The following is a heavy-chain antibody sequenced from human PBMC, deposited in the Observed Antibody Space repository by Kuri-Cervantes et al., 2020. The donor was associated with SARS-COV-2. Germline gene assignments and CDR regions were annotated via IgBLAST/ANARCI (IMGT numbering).Heavy chain of an antibody. Sequence: GESLKISCAASGFTVSNKYMTWVRQAPGKGLNCVSVIDSGGNTYYADSVKGRFTISRDSSKNTLYLQMNNLSAADTAVYYCTRADISGSNKRFFNLWGRGTLVTVSS. CDR2: IDSGGNT. V-gene: IGHV3-53*01. D-gene: IGHD3-22*01. J-gene: IGHJ2*01. CDR3: TRADISGSNKRFFNL. CDR1: GFTVSNKY.